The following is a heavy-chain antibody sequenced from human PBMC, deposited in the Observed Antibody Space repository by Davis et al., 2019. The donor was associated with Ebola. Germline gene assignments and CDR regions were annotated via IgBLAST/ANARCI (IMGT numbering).Heavy chain of an antibody. Sequence: SVKVSCKSSGGTFSSFAVGWVRQAPGQGLEWMGGIIPMFRSPNYAQKFQGRVTISADESTRTVYLELSSLRSEDTAVYYCARGRTGYYYDSSDSPTWFDPWGQGTLVTVSS. J-gene: IGHJ5*02. CDR1: GGTFSSFA. D-gene: IGHD3-22*01. CDR3: ARGRTGYYYDSSDSPTWFDP. V-gene: IGHV1-69*13. CDR2: IIPMFRSP.